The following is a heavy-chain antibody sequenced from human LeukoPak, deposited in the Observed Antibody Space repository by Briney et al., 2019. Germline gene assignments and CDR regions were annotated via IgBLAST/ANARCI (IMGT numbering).Heavy chain of an antibody. V-gene: IGHV3-7*01. CDR1: GFTFGSYW. CDR2: INQPGSDR. CDR3: ARSAYGGMTYFDY. Sequence: GGSLRLSCAASGFTFGSYWMIWVRQAPGEGLEWVANINQPGSDRRYVDSVKGRFTISRDNAKNSLYLQMNSLRAEDTAVYYCARSAYGGMTYFDYWGQGTLVTVSS. J-gene: IGHJ4*02. D-gene: IGHD4-23*01.